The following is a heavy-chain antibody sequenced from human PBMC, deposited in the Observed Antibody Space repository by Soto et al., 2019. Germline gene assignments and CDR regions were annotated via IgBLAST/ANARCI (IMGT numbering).Heavy chain of an antibody. CDR2: IIPILGIA. Sequence: QVQLVQSGAEVKKPGSSVKVSCKASGGTFSSYIISWVRQAPGQGLEWMGRIIPILGIANYAQKFQGRVTITADKSTSTAYMGLSSLRSEDTAVYYCAGGLHYDSLSLDDYWGQGTLVTVSS. D-gene: IGHD3-22*01. CDR3: AGGLHYDSLSLDDY. J-gene: IGHJ4*02. V-gene: IGHV1-69*02. CDR1: GGTFSSYI.